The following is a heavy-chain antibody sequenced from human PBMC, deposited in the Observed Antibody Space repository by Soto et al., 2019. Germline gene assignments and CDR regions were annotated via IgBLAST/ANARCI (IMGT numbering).Heavy chain of an antibody. CDR3: TRGPRATSAGTSAH. CDR1: GFTFSRHW. J-gene: IGHJ4*02. D-gene: IGHD6-13*01. CDR2: IGPDGSRT. Sequence: PGGSLRLSCAASGFTFSRHWMHWVRQAPGKGLSWVSHIGPDGSRTRDADSVKGRFTISRDNAKDTLYLQMNDLRAEDSALYHCTRGPRATSAGTSAHWGQGTLVTVSS. V-gene: IGHV3-74*01.